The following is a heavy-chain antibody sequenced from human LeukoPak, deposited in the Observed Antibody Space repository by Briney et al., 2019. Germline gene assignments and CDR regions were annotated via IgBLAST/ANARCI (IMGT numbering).Heavy chain of an antibody. D-gene: IGHD4-17*01. CDR2: IISIFGTA. V-gene: IGHV1-69*13. CDR1: GGTFSSYA. Sequence: GASVKVSCKASGGTFSSYAISWVRQAPGQGLEWMGGIISIFGTANYAQKFQGRVTITADESTSTAYMELSSLRSEDTAVYYCARGHDYGDYAHFDYWGQGTLVTVSS. J-gene: IGHJ4*02. CDR3: ARGHDYGDYAHFDY.